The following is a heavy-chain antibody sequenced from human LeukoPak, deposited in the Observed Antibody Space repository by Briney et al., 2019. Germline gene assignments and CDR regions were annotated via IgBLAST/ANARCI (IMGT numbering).Heavy chain of an antibody. J-gene: IGHJ4*02. Sequence: PGGSLRLSCAASGFTFSSYWMHWVRQVPGKGLVWVSRISSDGSNTTYADSVRGRFTISRDNAKNSLYLQMNSLRGEDTAVYYCARVLGVDTAMGGGDYWGQGTLVTVSS. CDR3: ARVLGVDTAMGGGDY. V-gene: IGHV3-74*01. CDR1: GFTFSSYW. D-gene: IGHD5-18*01. CDR2: ISSDGSNT.